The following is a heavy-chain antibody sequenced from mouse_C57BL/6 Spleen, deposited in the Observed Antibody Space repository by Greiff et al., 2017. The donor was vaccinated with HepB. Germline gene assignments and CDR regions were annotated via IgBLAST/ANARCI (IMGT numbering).Heavy chain of an antibody. CDR3: ARLITTVGENYAMDY. Sequence: QVQLKQSGAELVKPGASVKLSCKASGYTFTSYWMHWVKQRPGQGLEWIGMIHPNSGSNNYNEKFKSKATLTVDKSSSTAYMQLSSLTSEDSAVYYCARLITTVGENYAMDYWGQGTSVTVSS. CDR1: GYTFTSYW. CDR2: IHPNSGSN. D-gene: IGHD1-1*01. V-gene: IGHV1-64*01. J-gene: IGHJ4*01.